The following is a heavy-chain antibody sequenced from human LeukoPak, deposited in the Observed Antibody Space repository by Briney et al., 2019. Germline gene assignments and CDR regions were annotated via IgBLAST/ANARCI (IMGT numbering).Heavy chain of an antibody. Sequence: PGRSLRLSCAASGFTFSSYGMHWVRQAPGKGLEWVAVIWYDGSNKYYADSVKGRFTISRDNSKNTLYLQMNSLRAEDTAVYYCARAGLFGSGWYDAFDIWGQGTMVTVSS. CDR3: ARAGLFGSGWYDAFDI. CDR1: GFTFSSYG. V-gene: IGHV3-33*01. CDR2: IWYDGSNK. J-gene: IGHJ3*02. D-gene: IGHD6-19*01.